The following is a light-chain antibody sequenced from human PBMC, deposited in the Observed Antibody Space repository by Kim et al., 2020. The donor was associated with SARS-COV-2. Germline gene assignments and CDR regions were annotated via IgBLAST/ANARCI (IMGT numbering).Light chain of an antibody. Sequence: NFMLTQPHSVSESPGKTVIISCTRSSGSIASNYVQWYQQRPGSAPITLIYEDDQRPSGVPDRFSGSIDSSSNSASLTISGLKTEDEADYYCQSYDSSNLVFGGGTQLTVL. CDR2: EDD. CDR3: QSYDSSNLV. J-gene: IGLJ2*01. CDR1: SGSIASNY. V-gene: IGLV6-57*04.